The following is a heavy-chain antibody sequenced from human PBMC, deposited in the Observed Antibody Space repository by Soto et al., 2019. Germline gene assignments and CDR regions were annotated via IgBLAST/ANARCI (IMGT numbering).Heavy chain of an antibody. V-gene: IGHV3-30*18. CDR2: ISYDGSNK. J-gene: IGHJ3*02. D-gene: IGHD2-21*02. CDR3: AKQTDDAFDI. Sequence: GGSLRLSCAASGFTFSSYGMHWVRQARGKGLEWVAVISYDGSNKYYADSVKGRFTISRDNSKNTLYLQMNSPRADDTAVYYCAKQTDDAFDIWGQGTMVTVSS. CDR1: GFTFSSYG.